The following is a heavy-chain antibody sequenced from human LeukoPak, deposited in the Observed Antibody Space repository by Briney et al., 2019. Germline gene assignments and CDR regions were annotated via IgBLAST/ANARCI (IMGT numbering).Heavy chain of an antibody. CDR3: ARVNVVLGGDYRAIVEPKGNYYYYYMDV. V-gene: IGHV3-21*04. CDR2: ISRSSSHK. J-gene: IGHJ6*03. D-gene: IGHD4-17*01. CDR1: GFTFSSYS. Sequence: GGSLRLSCAASGFTFSSYSMNWVRQAPGKGLEWVSSISRSSSHKYYADSVKGRFTISRDNAKNSLYLQMNSLRADDTAVYYCARVNVVLGGDYRAIVEPKGNYYYYYMDVWGKGTTVTISS.